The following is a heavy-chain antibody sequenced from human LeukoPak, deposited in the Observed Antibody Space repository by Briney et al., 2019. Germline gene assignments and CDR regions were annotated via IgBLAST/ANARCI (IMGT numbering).Heavy chain of an antibody. V-gene: IGHV5-51*01. J-gene: IGHJ4*02. CDR1: GYSFTNYW. D-gene: IGHD6-19*01. CDR2: ICPGDSDT. CDR3: ARHGSVAVAGQYSPEGY. Sequence: GESLKISCKGSGYSFTNYWIGWVRQVPGKGLEWMGIICPGDSDTRYSPSFQGQVTISADKSISTAYLQWSSLKASDTAMYYCARHGSVAVAGQYSPEGYWGQGTLVTVSS.